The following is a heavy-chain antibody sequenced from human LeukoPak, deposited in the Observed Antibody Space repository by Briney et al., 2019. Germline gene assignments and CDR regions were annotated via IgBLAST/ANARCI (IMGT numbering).Heavy chain of an antibody. CDR1: GYTFTSYY. CDR2: INPSGGST. CDR3: ARAAAGTWYFDY. J-gene: IGHJ4*02. D-gene: IGHD6-13*01. Sequence: ASVKVSCKASGYTFTSYYMHWVRQAPGQGLEWMGTINPSGGSTSYAQKFQGRVTMTRDTSTSTVYMELSSLRSEDTAVYYCARAAAGTWYFDYWGQGTLVTVSS. V-gene: IGHV1-46*01.